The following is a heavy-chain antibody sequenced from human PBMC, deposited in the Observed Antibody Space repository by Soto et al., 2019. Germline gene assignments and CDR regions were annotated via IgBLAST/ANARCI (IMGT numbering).Heavy chain of an antibody. CDR2: ISGSGGST. CDR3: AKDGQGSGDYYGSGSSDY. Sequence: EVQLLESGGGLVQPGGSLRLSCAASGFTLSSYAMSWVRQAPGKGLEWVSAISGSGGSTYYADSVKGRFTISRDNSKNTLYLQMNSLRAEDTAVYYCAKDGQGSGDYYGSGSSDYWGQGTLVTVSS. J-gene: IGHJ4*02. V-gene: IGHV3-23*01. CDR1: GFTLSSYA. D-gene: IGHD3-10*01.